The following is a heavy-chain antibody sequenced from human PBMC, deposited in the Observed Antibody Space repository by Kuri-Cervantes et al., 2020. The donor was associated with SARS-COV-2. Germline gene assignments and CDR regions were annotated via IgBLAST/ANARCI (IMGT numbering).Heavy chain of an antibody. CDR1: GGSFSGYY. CDR2: INHSGST. CDR3: ARVDGDYVDWYFDL. Sequence: SETLSLTCAVYGGSFSGYYWSWIRQPPGKGLEWIGEINHSGSTNYNPSLKSRVTISVDTSKNQFSLKLSSVTAADTAVYYCARVDGDYVDWYFDLWGRGTLVTASS. D-gene: IGHD4-17*01. J-gene: IGHJ2*01. V-gene: IGHV4-34*01.